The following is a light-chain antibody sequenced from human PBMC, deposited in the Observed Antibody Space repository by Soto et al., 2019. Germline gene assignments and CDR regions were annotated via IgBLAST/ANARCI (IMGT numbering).Light chain of an antibody. V-gene: IGKV3-20*01. J-gene: IGKJ1*01. CDR2: GAS. CDR3: QQYDRSPWT. CDR1: QSVTSSY. Sequence: IVLTHSPGTLALSPRERATLSCRASQSVTSSYLAWYQQKPGRAPRLVIYGASSRATGIPDRFSGSGSGTDFTLTISRLEPEDFAVYYCQQYDRSPWTFGQGTKVDIK.